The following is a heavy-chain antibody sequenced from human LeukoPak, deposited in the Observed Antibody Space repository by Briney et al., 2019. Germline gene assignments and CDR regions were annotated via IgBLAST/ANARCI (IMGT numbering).Heavy chain of an antibody. J-gene: IGHJ4*02. V-gene: IGHV3-33*06. CDR2: IWYDGSNK. CDR3: AKDKWSQLLDGDCFDY. CDR1: GFTFSSYG. D-gene: IGHD2-2*01. Sequence: PGRSLRLSCAASGFTFSSYGMHWVRQAPGKGLEWVAVIWYDGSNKYYADSVKGRFTISRDNSKNTLYLQMNSLRAEDTAVYYCAKDKWSQLLDGDCFDYWGQGTLVTVSS.